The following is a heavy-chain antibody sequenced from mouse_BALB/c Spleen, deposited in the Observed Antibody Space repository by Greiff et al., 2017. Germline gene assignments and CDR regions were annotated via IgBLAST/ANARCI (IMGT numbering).Heavy chain of an antibody. V-gene: IGHV1-5*01. Sequence: VQLQQSGTVLARPGASVKMSCKASGYTFTSYWMHWVKQRPGQGLEWIGAIYPGNSDTSYNQKFKGKAKLTAVTSTSTAYMELSSLTNEDSAVYYCTRGKFITTVVATDFDYRGQGTTLTGSS. CDR1: GYTFTSYW. CDR3: TRGKFITTVVATDFDY. J-gene: IGHJ2*01. CDR2: IYPGNSDT. D-gene: IGHD1-1*01.